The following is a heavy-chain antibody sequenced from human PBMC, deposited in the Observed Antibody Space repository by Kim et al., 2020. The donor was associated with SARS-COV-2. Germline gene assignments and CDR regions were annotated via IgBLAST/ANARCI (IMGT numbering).Heavy chain of an antibody. V-gene: IGHV4-39*02. D-gene: IGHD4-17*01. Sequence: SETLSLTCTASGDSINNRFYYWGWIRQAPGKGLEGIGSVYYTGTSDHNPSFKSRVSMSAETSRNHVSLRLSSVTAADTAMYYCVRHQPVGHGCYFDFWGQGTLVTVSS. CDR2: VYYTGTS. CDR1: GDSINNRFYY. J-gene: IGHJ4*03. CDR3: VRHQPVGHGCYFDF.